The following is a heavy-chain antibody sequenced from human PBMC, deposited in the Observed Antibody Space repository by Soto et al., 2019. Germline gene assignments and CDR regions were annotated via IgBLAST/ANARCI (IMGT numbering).Heavy chain of an antibody. V-gene: IGHV4-4*07. CDR2: IYTSGNT. D-gene: IGHD2-8*01. Sequence: QVQLQGSDPRLLKPSETLSLTCTVSGASVTSYYWSWIRQPAGKGLDWIGRIYTSGNTDYNPSLKSRVTLSLETSQNQLSLKLSSVTAADTAIYYCARDGVGPHGMDVWGQGTTVTVSS. CDR3: ARDGVGPHGMDV. J-gene: IGHJ6*02. CDR1: GASVTSYY.